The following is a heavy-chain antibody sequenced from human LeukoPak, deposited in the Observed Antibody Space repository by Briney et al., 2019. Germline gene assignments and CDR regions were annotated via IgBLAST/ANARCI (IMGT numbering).Heavy chain of an antibody. CDR1: GYTFTSYG. J-gene: IGHJ5*02. V-gene: IGHV1-18*01. Sequence: GASVKVSCKASGYTFTSYGISWVRQAPGQGLEWMGWISAYNGNTNYAQKLQGRVTMTTDTSTSTAYMELRSLRSDDTAVYYCARDPLLWFGELLSNWFDPWGQGTLVTVSS. CDR2: ISAYNGNT. D-gene: IGHD3-10*01. CDR3: ARDPLLWFGELLSNWFDP.